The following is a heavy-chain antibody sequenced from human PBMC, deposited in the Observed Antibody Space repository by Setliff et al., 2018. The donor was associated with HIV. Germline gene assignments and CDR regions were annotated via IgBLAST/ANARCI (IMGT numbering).Heavy chain of an antibody. CDR3: ARGTAYYNFWSGYSQDYYYYMDV. CDR2: IYHSGST. D-gene: IGHD3-3*01. CDR1: GGSFSGYY. J-gene: IGHJ6*03. V-gene: IGHV4-34*01. Sequence: PSETLSLTCAVYGGSFSGYYWSWIRQPPGKGLEWIGEIYHSGSTSYNPPLKSRVTISVDTSKNQFSLKLSSVTAADTAVYYCARGTAYYNFWSGYSQDYYYYMDVWGKGTTVTVSS.